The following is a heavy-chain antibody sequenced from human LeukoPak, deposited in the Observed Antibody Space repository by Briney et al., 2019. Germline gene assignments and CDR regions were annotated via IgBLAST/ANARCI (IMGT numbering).Heavy chain of an antibody. CDR1: GFTFSSYA. D-gene: IGHD6-19*01. J-gene: IGHJ4*02. CDR2: ISYDGSNK. V-gene: IGHV3-30*04. Sequence: PGRSLRLSCAASGFTFSSYAMHWVRQAPGKGLEWVAVISYDGSNKYYADSVKGRFTIPRDNSKNTLYLQMNSLRAEDTAVYYCATSGWYFVFYYWGQGTLVTVSS. CDR3: ATSGWYFVFYY.